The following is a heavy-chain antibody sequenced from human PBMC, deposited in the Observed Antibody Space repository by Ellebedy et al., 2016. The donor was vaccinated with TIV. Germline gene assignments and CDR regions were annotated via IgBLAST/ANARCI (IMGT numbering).Heavy chain of an antibody. V-gene: IGHV1-46*01. J-gene: IGHJ6*03. D-gene: IGHD5-12*01. CDR1: GYTFTSYY. Sequence: ASVKVSXKASGYTFTSYYMHWVRQAPGQGLEWMGIINPSGGSTSYAQKFQGRVTMTRDTSTSTAYMELRSLRSDDTAVYYCARERLPYYYMDVWGKGTTVTVSS. CDR2: INPSGGST. CDR3: ARERLPYYYMDV.